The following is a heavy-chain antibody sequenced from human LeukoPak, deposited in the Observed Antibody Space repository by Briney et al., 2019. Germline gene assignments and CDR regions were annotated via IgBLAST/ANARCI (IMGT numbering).Heavy chain of an antibody. CDR3: TTSRVVGASYFDY. CDR1: GFSFSSYS. D-gene: IGHD1-26*01. J-gene: IGHJ4*02. CDR2: IRSSSSTI. Sequence: GWSLRLSCAASGFSFSSYSMNWVRQAPGKGLEWVSYIRSSSSTIYYADSVKGRFTISRDNAKNSLYLQMNSLRDEDTAVYYCTTSRVVGASYFDYWGQGTLVTVSS. V-gene: IGHV3-48*02.